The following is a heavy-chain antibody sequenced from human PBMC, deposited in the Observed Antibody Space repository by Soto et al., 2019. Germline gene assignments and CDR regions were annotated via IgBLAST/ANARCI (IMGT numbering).Heavy chain of an antibody. Sequence: EVQLVESGGGLVQPGRSLRLSCAASGFTFDDYAMHWVRQIPGKGLEWVSGISWNSGSVAYADSVKGRFTISRDNAKNSLYLQMNSLRAEDTALYYCAKDQTTGTTNPPYWYFDLWGRGTLVTVSS. J-gene: IGHJ2*01. CDR3: AKDQTTGTTNPPYWYFDL. CDR1: GFTFDDYA. D-gene: IGHD1-1*01. CDR2: ISWNSGSV. V-gene: IGHV3-9*01.